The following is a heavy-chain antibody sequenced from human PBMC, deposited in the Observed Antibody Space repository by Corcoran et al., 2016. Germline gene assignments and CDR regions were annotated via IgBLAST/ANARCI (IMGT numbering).Heavy chain of an antibody. CDR1: GGSFSGYY. Sequence: QVQLQQWGAGLLKPSETLSLTCAVYGGSFSGYYWSWIRQPPGKGLEWIGEINHSGSTHYNPSLKSRVTISVDTSKNQFSLTLSSVTAADTDVYYWARGFGTRNVERATGRSPKSPELWGRGTLVTVSS. CDR2: INHSGST. CDR3: ARGFGTRNVERATGRSPKSPEL. D-gene: IGHD1-1*01. J-gene: IGHJ2*01. V-gene: IGHV4-34*01.